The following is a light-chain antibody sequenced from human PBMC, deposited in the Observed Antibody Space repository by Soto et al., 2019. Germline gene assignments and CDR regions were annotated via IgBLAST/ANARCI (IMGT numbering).Light chain of an antibody. V-gene: IGKV3-15*01. CDR2: GAS. Sequence: EIVLTQSPATLSLSPGEGATLSCRASQSVSSSYLAWYQQRPGQAPSLLIYGASTRATGIPARFSGSGSGTEFTLTISSLQSEDFAIYYCQQYSKWPPITFGQGTRLEIK. CDR1: QSVSSSY. J-gene: IGKJ5*01. CDR3: QQYSKWPPIT.